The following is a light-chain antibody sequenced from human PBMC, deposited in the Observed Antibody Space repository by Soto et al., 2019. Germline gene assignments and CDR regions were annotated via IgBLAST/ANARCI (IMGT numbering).Light chain of an antibody. CDR3: QQSYSTPIT. CDR1: QDISNS. J-gene: IGKJ5*01. V-gene: IGKV1-39*01. CDR2: AAS. Sequence: DIQMTQSPSSLSASVVDTVTITCQASQDISNSLNWYQQKPGKAPKLLIYAASSLQSGVPSRFSGSGSGTDFTLTISSLQPEDFATYYCQQSYSTPITFGQGTRLENK.